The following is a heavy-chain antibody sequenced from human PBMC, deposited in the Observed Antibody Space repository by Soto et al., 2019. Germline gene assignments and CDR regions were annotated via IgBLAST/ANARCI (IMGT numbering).Heavy chain of an antibody. Sequence: QVQLQESGPGLVKPSETLSLTSSISGGSISDYQWNWIRQPPGKGLEWIGYIYYSGRTNYNPSLKSRLTISLDTSTRQFSLRLRSVTAADTAVYYCARMRGLGEISPFLDYWGQGAPVTVSS. CDR2: IYYSGRT. CDR3: ARMRGLGEISPFLDY. J-gene: IGHJ4*02. V-gene: IGHV4-59*01. CDR1: GGSISDYQ. D-gene: IGHD3-16*01.